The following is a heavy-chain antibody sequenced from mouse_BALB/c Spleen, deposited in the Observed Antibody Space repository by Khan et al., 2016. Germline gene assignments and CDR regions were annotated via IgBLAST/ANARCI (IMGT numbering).Heavy chain of an antibody. CDR3: NAIYYGSDVYFDY. CDR2: IDPENGDT. D-gene: IGHD1-1*01. J-gene: IGHJ2*01. V-gene: IGHV14-4*02. CDR1: VFNIKDYY. Sequence: VQLKQSGAELVRSGASVKLSCTASVFNIKDYYMHWVKQRPEQGLEWIGWIDPENGDTEYAPKFPGKATMTADTSSNAAYLQFSSLTSEDSAVYYCNAIYYGSDVYFDYWGQGTTLTVSS.